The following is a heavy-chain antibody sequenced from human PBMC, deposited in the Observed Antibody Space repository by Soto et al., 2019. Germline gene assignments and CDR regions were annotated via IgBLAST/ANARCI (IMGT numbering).Heavy chain of an antibody. CDR3: ARDKAAADSIYYYYGMDV. CDR1: GFTFSSYG. J-gene: IGHJ6*02. Sequence: GGSLRLSCAASGFTFSSYGMHWVRQAPGKGLEWVAVIWYDGSNKYYADSVKGRFTISRDNSKNTLYLQMNSLRAEDTAVYYCARDKAAADSIYYYYGMDVWGQGTTVTVSS. D-gene: IGHD6-13*01. CDR2: IWYDGSNK. V-gene: IGHV3-33*01.